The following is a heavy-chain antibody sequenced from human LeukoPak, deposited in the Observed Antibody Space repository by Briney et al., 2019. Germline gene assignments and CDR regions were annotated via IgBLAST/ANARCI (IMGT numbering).Heavy chain of an antibody. V-gene: IGHV3-64*01. Sequence: GGSLRLSCAASGFTFSSYAIHWVRQAPGKGLEFVSGISSNGGSTYYANSVKGRFTISRDNSKNTLYLQMGSLRAEDMAVYYCARVGGYYDSSGYYPLDYWGQGTLVTVSS. J-gene: IGHJ4*02. CDR3: ARVGGYYDSSGYYPLDY. CDR2: ISSNGGST. D-gene: IGHD3-22*01. CDR1: GFTFSSYA.